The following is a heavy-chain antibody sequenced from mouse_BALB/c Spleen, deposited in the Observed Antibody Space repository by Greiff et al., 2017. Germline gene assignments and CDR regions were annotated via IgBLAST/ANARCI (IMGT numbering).Heavy chain of an antibody. Sequence: QVQLQQSGPDLVAPSQSLSITCTVSGFSLTSYGVHWVRQPPGKGLEWLVVIWSDGSTTYNSALKSRLSISKDNSKSQVFLKMNSLQTDDTAMYYCARLGGYYDYAMDYWGQGTSVTVSS. J-gene: IGHJ4*01. CDR2: IWSDGST. CDR3: ARLGGYYDYAMDY. D-gene: IGHD2-3*01. CDR1: GFSLTSYG. V-gene: IGHV2-6-2*01.